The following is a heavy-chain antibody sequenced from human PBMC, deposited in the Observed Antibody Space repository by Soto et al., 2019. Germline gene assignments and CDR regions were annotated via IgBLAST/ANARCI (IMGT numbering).Heavy chain of an antibody. D-gene: IGHD3-10*01. CDR3: ARLARYYGAGSYHYYFDY. V-gene: IGHV4-39*01. CDR1: GGSISSGDYY. J-gene: IGHJ4*02. Sequence: SETLSLTCTVSGGSISSGDYYWSWIRQPPGKGLEWIGYIYYSGSTYYNPSLKSRVTISVDTPKNQFSLNLSSVTAADTAVYYRARLARYYGAGSYHYYFDYWGQGTLVTAPQ. CDR2: IYYSGST.